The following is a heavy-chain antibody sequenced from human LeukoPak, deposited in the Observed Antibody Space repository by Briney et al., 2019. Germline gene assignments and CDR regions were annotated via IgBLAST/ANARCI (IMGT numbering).Heavy chain of an antibody. Sequence: GGSLRLSCAASGFTFSSYAMHWVRQAPGKGLEWVAVISYDGSNKYYADSVKGRFTISRDNSKNTLYLQMNSLRAEDTAVYYCARDLLLGGTAPLWGQGTLVTVSS. J-gene: IGHJ4*02. V-gene: IGHV3-30-3*01. D-gene: IGHD3-10*01. CDR3: ARDLLLGGTAPL. CDR1: GFTFSSYA. CDR2: ISYDGSNK.